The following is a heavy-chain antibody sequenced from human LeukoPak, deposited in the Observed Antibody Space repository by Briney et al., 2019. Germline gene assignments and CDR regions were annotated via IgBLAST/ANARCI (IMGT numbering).Heavy chain of an antibody. CDR2: IRTRAKGYTT. D-gene: IGHD3-22*01. CDR3: ARVGDYYDTRGFSSDAFDI. CDR1: RFTFSDHY. V-gene: IGHV3-72*01. Sequence: PGGSLRLSCAASRFTFSDHYMDWVRQAPGKGLEWVARIRTRAKGYTTLYAPSVRARFSISRDDSTNSVYLQMNSLKTEDTAVYFCARVGDYYDTRGFSSDAFDIWGLGTMVTVAS. J-gene: IGHJ3*02.